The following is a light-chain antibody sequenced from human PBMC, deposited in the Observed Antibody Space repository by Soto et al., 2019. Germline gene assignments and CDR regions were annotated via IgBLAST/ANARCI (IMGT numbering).Light chain of an antibody. CDR1: SSDVGGYNY. J-gene: IGLJ1*01. CDR2: DVS. Sequence: QSVLTQPASVSGSPGQSITISCTGTSSDVGGYNYVSWYQQHPGKAPKLMIFDVSNRPSGVSTRFSGSKSGNTASLTISGLQAEDEADYYCSSYTSSSTLYVFGPGTKLTVL. V-gene: IGLV2-14*01. CDR3: SSYTSSSTLYV.